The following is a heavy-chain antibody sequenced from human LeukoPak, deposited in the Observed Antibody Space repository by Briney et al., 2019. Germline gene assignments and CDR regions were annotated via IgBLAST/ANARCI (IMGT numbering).Heavy chain of an antibody. CDR1: GFTFSSYC. D-gene: IGHD2-8*01. J-gene: IGHJ6*02. CDR2: INSDGSST. CDR3: SRIDCTNGVCYTYYYGMDV. V-gene: IGHV3-74*01. Sequence: PGGSLRLSCAASGFTFSSYCMHWVRHAPGKGLVWVSCINSDGSSTSYADSVKGRFTISRDNAKNTLYLQMNSLRAEDTAVYYCSRIDCTNGVCYTYYYGMDVWGQGTTVTVSS.